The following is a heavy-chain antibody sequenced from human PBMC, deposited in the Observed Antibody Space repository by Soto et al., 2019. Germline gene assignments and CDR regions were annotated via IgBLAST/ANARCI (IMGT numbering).Heavy chain of an antibody. J-gene: IGHJ4*02. CDR2: ISGSGGST. Sequence: PGGSLRLSCAASRFTFSSYAMSWVRQAPGKGLEWVSAISGSGGSTYYADSVKGRFTISRDNSKNTLYLQMNSLRAEDTAVYYCAKDHYGSGRHRDYWGQGTLVTVSS. D-gene: IGHD3-10*01. V-gene: IGHV3-23*01. CDR1: RFTFSSYA. CDR3: AKDHYGSGRHRDY.